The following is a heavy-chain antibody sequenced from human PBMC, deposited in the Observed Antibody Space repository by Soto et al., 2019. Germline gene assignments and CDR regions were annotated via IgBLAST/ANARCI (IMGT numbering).Heavy chain of an antibody. CDR3: ARDQGPDCSGGSCKCYYGIHV. CDR2: IIPIFGAT. Sequence: SVKVSCKTSGGTFSTYAITWVRQAPGQGLEWMGGIIPIFGATNYAQNFHGRVTITADESTSTAYMELSSLRSEDSAVYYCARDQGPDCSGGSCKCYYGIHVWGQGTTVTVYS. J-gene: IGHJ6*02. V-gene: IGHV1-69*13. CDR1: GGTFSTYA. D-gene: IGHD2-15*01.